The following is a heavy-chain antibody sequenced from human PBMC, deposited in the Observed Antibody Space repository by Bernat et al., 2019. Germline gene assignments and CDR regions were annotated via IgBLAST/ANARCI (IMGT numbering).Heavy chain of an antibody. CDR2: IYWDDDK. CDR3: AHNQAQYSSSSPEDYYYYGMDV. J-gene: IGHJ6*02. V-gene: IGHV2-5*02. D-gene: IGHD6-13*01. Sequence: QITLKESGPTLVKPTQTLTLTCTFSGFSLSTSGVGVGWIRQPPGKALEWLALIYWDDDKRYSPSLKSRLTITKDTSKNQVVLTMTNMDPVDTATYYCAHNQAQYSSSSPEDYYYYGMDVWGQGTTVTVSS. CDR1: GFSLSTSGVG.